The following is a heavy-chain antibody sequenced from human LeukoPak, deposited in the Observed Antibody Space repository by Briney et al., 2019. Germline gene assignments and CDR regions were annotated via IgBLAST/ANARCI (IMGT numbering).Heavy chain of an antibody. CDR1: GGSISSYY. V-gene: IGHV4-59*01. Sequence: SETLSLTCTVSGGSISSYYWSWIRQPPGKGLEWIGYIYYSGNTDYNPSLKSRVTISVDTSKNQFSLRLSSVTAADTAVYCCARGQQWLVNYWGQGTLVTVSS. J-gene: IGHJ4*02. D-gene: IGHD6-19*01. CDR3: ARGQQWLVNY. CDR2: IYYSGNT.